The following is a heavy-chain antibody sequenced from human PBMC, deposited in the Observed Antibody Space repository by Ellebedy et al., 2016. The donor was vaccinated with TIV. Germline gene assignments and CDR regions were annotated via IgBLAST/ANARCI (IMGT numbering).Heavy chain of an antibody. V-gene: IGHV3-72*01. J-gene: IGHJ5*02. D-gene: IGHD3-3*01. CDR1: GFRFSDHY. CDR3: AREGFGAWFDT. CDR2: IRGKGYGWKT. Sequence: GESLKISCAASGFRFSDHYIDCVRQAPGQGLEWVGFIRGKGYGWKTAYAASVTDRFTISRDDSENVVYLEMKSLTTEDTAVYFCAREGFGAWFDTWGQGSLVTVSS.